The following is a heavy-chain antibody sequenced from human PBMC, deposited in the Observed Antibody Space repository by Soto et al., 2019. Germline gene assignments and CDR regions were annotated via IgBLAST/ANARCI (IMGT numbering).Heavy chain of an antibody. CDR2: IFSGGGT. Sequence: EVQLVESGGGLIQPGGSLRLSCAASRFTVSSNYMSWVRQAPGKGLEWVSVIFSGGGTYYADSVKGRFTISRDNSKNTVYLQMNSLRAEDTAVYYCGRGISGRYGFDPWGQGTLVTVSS. D-gene: IGHD1-26*01. CDR1: RFTVSSNY. V-gene: IGHV3-53*01. J-gene: IGHJ5*02. CDR3: GRGISGRYGFDP.